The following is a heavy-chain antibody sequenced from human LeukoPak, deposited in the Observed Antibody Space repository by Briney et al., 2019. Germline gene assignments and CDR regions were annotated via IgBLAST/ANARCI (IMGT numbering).Heavy chain of an antibody. Sequence: GGSLRLSCAASGFTFSSYAMSWVRQAPGKGLEWVSAISGSGGSTYYADSVKGRFTISRDNSKNTLYLQMNSLRAEDTAVYYCATEGEDDFWSGPPLFGYWGQGTLVTVSS. CDR2: ISGSGGST. D-gene: IGHD3-3*01. V-gene: IGHV3-23*01. J-gene: IGHJ4*02. CDR1: GFTFSSYA. CDR3: ATEGEDDFWSGPPLFGY.